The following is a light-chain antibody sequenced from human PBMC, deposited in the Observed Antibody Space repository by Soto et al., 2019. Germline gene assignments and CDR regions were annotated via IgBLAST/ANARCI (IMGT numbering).Light chain of an antibody. CDR2: RNN. Sequence: QPVLTQPPSTSGTPGQRVTISCSGSSSNIGSNTVNWYHQLPGTAPKLLIYRNNQRPSGVPDRFSGSKSGTSASLAISGLQSEDEADYYCAAWDGSLKGYVFATGTKLTVL. J-gene: IGLJ1*01. CDR3: AAWDGSLKGYV. CDR1: SSNIGSNT. V-gene: IGLV1-44*01.